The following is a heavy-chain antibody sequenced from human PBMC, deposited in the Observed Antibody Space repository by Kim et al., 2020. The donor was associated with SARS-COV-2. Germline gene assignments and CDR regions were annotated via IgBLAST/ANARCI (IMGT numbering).Heavy chain of an antibody. CDR2: IYYSGST. J-gene: IGHJ3*02. V-gene: IGHV4-39*01. CDR3: ARGRDGYKSDVLGDAFDI. Sequence: SETLSLTCTVSGGSISSSSYYWGWIRQPPGKGLEWIGSIYYSGSTYYNPSLKSRVTISVDTSKNQFSLKLSSVTAADTAVYYCARGRDGYKSDVLGDAFDIWGQGTMVTVSS. CDR1: GGSISSSSYY. D-gene: IGHD5-12*01.